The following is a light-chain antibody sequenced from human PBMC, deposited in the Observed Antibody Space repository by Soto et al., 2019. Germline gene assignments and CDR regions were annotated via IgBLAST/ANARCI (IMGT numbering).Light chain of an antibody. J-gene: IGKJ1*01. V-gene: IGKV3-11*01. CDR1: QSVSSY. CDR3: QQRSNWPRT. CDR2: DAS. Sequence: ESVLTQAPATLSLYPGDRATLSCRASQSVSSYLAWYQQKPGQAPRLLIYDASNRATGIPARFSGSGSGTDFTLTISSLEPEDFAVYYCQQRSNWPRTFGQGTKVDIK.